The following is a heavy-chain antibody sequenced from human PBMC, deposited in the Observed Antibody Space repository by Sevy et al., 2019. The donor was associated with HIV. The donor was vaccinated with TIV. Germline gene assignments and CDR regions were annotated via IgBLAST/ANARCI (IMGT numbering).Heavy chain of an antibody. V-gene: IGHV3-23*01. CDR3: GKVSSFGVGGFYDY. D-gene: IGHD3-3*01. CDR1: GFSFSTDA. CDR2: ISGSGTST. Sequence: GVSLRLSCAASGFSFSTDAMTWVRQAPGKGLEWVSGISGSGTSTYYTDSVKGRFTISRDNSKNTVYLQMNNLRGEDTAVYYCGKVSSFGVGGFYDYWGQGTLVTVSS. J-gene: IGHJ4*02.